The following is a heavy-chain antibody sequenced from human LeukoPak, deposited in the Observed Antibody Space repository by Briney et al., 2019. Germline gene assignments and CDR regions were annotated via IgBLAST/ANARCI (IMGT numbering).Heavy chain of an antibody. CDR3: VETGYSGYRFDY. CDR1: GGSISSYY. V-gene: IGHV4-59*01. CDR2: IYYSGST. Sequence: SETLSLTCTVSGGSISSYYWSWIRQPPGKGLEWIGYIYYSGSTNYNPSLKSRVTISVDTSKNQFSLKLTSVTAADTAVYARVETGYSGYRFDYWGQGTLVTVSS. D-gene: IGHD5-12*01. J-gene: IGHJ4*02.